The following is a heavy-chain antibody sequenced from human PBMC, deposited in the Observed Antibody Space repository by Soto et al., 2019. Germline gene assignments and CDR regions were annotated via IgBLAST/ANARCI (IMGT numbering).Heavy chain of an antibody. CDR1: GFTFSSYG. CDR3: AKGGQSYYGSGSSYSWFDY. J-gene: IGHJ4*02. Sequence: QVQLVESGGGVVQPGRSLRLSCAASGFTFSSYGMHWVRQAPGKGLEWVAVISYDGSNKYYADSVKGRFTISRDNSKNTLYLQMNSLGAEDTAVYYCAKGGQSYYGSGSSYSWFDYWGQGTLVTVSS. V-gene: IGHV3-30*18. CDR2: ISYDGSNK. D-gene: IGHD3-10*01.